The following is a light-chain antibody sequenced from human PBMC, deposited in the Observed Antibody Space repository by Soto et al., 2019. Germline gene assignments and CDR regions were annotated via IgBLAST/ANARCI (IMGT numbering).Light chain of an antibody. J-gene: IGKJ1*01. V-gene: IGKV1-5*03. Sequence: DIQMTQSPSALSASVGDRVTITCRASQSISSWLAWYRQKPGEAPRLLIYQASSLETEVPSRFSGSGSGTEFTLTISSLQPGDFATYYCQQYNSYSLTFGQGTKVEIK. CDR1: QSISSW. CDR3: QQYNSYSLT. CDR2: QAS.